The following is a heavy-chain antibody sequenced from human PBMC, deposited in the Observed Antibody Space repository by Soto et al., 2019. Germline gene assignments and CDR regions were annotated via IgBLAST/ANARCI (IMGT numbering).Heavy chain of an antibody. J-gene: IGHJ4*02. D-gene: IGHD4-17*01. CDR3: ARDDSTVTTMGFDY. Sequence: ASGKVSCKASGYTFTSYGISWMRRAGGQGRQWLGLISAYNGNTNYAQKLQGRVTMTTDTWTSIAQMELSSVRSDETAVYYCARDDSTVTTMGFDYWGQGTLVTVS. V-gene: IGHV1-18*01. CDR1: GYTFTSYG. CDR2: ISAYNGNT.